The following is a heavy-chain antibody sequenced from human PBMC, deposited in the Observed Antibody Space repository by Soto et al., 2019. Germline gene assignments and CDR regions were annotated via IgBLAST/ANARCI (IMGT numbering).Heavy chain of an antibody. CDR1: GFTFSNYG. CDR2: IWFDGKNE. CDR3: ERGVGAAGLAYYDH. D-gene: IGHD6-13*01. Sequence: QLVQSGGGMVQPGRSLRLSCAASGFTFSNYGMHWVRQAPGKGLDWVAVIWFDGKNEHYADSVKGRFTISRDNSENILYLQMNSLRAEDTAVYYCERGVGAAGLAYYDHWGQGTLVTVSS. J-gene: IGHJ4*03. V-gene: IGHV3-33*01.